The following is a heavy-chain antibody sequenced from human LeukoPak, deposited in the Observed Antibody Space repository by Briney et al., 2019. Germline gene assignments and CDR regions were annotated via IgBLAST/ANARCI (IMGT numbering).Heavy chain of an antibody. CDR1: GFTFSRYE. CDR3: ARGSEIVGASTGYWYFDL. D-gene: IGHD1-26*01. Sequence: GGSLRLSCAASGFTFSRYEMNRVRQAPGKGLEWVSYISSSGSTIYYADSVKGRFTISRDNAKNSLYLQMNSLRAEDTAVYYCARGSEIVGASTGYWYFDLWGRGTLVTVSS. V-gene: IGHV3-48*03. J-gene: IGHJ2*01. CDR2: ISSSGSTI.